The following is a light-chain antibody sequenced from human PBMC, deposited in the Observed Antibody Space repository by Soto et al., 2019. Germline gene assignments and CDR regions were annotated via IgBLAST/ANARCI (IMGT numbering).Light chain of an antibody. CDR3: LLYAGGVLV. V-gene: IGLV7-43*01. CDR2: STT. Sequence: QTVVTQEPSLTVSPGGTVTLTCASSTGAVTSGDYPNWFQQKPGQAPRSLFHSTTNTHSWTPARFSGSLLGGKAALTLSGVQPEDEADYYCLLYAGGVLVVGGGTKVTVL. CDR1: TGAVTSGDY. J-gene: IGLJ2*01.